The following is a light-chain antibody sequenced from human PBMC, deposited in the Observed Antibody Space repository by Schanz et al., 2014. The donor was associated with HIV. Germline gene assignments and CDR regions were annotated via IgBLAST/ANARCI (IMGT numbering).Light chain of an antibody. V-gene: IGLV2-14*02. CDR3: SSYTSSSTPLV. Sequence: QSALAQPASVSGSPGQSITISCTGTSNTVDNYNLVSWYQLHPGKAPKLMIFEVSKRPSGISNRFSGSKSANTASLTISGLQTEDEADYYCSSYTSSSTPLVFGGGTKLTVL. CDR1: SNTVDNYNL. J-gene: IGLJ3*02. CDR2: EVS.